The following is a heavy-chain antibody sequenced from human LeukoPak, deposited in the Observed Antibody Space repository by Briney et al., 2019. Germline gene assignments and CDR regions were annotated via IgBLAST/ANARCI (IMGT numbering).Heavy chain of an antibody. CDR3: ARGRDTVVALGATAYDF. V-gene: IGHV3-48*01. Sequence: GGSLRLSCAASGFTFRLYSMNWVRQAPGKGLEWLSYISGLNTMYYADSVKGRFTISRDNAKNSLYLQMNNLRVEDTAVYYCARGRDTVVALGATAYDFWGQGTLVTVSS. CDR1: GFTFRLYS. D-gene: IGHD2-15*01. CDR2: ISGLNTM. J-gene: IGHJ4*02.